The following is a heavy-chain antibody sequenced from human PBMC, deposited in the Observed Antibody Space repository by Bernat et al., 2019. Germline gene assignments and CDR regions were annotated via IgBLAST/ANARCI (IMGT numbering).Heavy chain of an antibody. Sequence: QVQLVESGGGVVQPGRSLRLSCAASGFTFNKYGMHWVRQAPGKGLEWVAVISYDGSNKYYADSVKGRFTISRDNSKNTLYLQMNSLRAEDTAVYYCAKDAFYDFGPGPYYYYYGMDVWGQGTTVTVSS. V-gene: IGHV3-30*18. J-gene: IGHJ6*02. D-gene: IGHD3-3*01. CDR3: AKDAFYDFGPGPYYYYYGMDV. CDR1: GFTFNKYG. CDR2: ISYDGSNK.